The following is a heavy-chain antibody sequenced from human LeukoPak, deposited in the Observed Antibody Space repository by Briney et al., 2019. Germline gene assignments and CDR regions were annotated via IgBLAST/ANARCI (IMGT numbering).Heavy chain of an antibody. CDR2: ISTAITTT. Sequence: GGSLRLSCGASGFTFSTYSMNWVRQAPGKGLEWVSYISTAITTTYYAESVKGRFTISRDNAKNSLYLQMNSLRVEDTAVYYCARDGGKGYEIDYWGQGTLVTVSS. CDR1: GFTFSTYS. CDR3: ARDGGKGYEIDY. D-gene: IGHD2-2*01. V-gene: IGHV3-48*01. J-gene: IGHJ4*02.